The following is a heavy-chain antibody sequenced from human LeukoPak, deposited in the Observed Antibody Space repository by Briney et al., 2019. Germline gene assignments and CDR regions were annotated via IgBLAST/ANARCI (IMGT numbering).Heavy chain of an antibody. CDR3: ARGRRPMTYYDFWSGYSFQH. J-gene: IGHJ1*01. CDR2: IYYSGST. D-gene: IGHD3-3*01. Sequence: PSQTLSLTCTVSGGSISSGDYYWSWIRQPPGKGLEWIGYIYYSGSTYYNPSLKSRVTISVDTSKNQFSLKLSSVTAADTAVYYCARGRRPMTYYDFWSGYSFQHWGQGTLVTVSS. CDR1: GGSISSGDYY. V-gene: IGHV4-30-4*08.